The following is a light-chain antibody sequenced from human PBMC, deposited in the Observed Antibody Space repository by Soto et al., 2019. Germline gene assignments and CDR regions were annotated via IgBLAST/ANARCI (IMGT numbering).Light chain of an antibody. J-gene: IGKJ1*01. V-gene: IGKV1-5*03. CDR2: EAS. Sequence: DIQLAQSPSTLSASVGDRITITCRATQSINWLAWYPQKPGKAPKLLIFEASRLESGVPSRFSGSGAGTEFTLTIRSLQPDDFGTYYCQNYDTYASMWTFCQGTKLDVK. CDR1: QSINW. CDR3: QNYDTYASMWT.